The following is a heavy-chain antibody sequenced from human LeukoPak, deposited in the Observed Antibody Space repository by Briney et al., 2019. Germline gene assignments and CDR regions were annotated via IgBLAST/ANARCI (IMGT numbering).Heavy chain of an antibody. CDR2: ISSSRSTI. Sequence: GGSLRLSCAASGFTFSSYSMNWVRQAPGKGLEWVSYISSSRSTIYYADSVKGRFTISRDNAKNSLYLQMNSLRAEDTAVYYCARGDCNGGSCYLSLTTIDYWGQGTLVTVSS. CDR1: GFTFSSYS. V-gene: IGHV3-48*01. D-gene: IGHD2-15*01. J-gene: IGHJ4*02. CDR3: ARGDCNGGSCYLSLTTIDY.